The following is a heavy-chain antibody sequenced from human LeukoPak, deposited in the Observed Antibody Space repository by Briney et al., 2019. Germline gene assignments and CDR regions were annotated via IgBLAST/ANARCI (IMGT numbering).Heavy chain of an antibody. V-gene: IGHV1-46*01. CDR1: GYTFTSYY. Sequence: ASVKVSCKASGYTFTSYYMHWMRQAPGQGLEWMGIINPSGGSTSYAQKFQGRVTITTDESTSTAYMELSSLRSEDTAVYYCAIDGGYRPNWFDPWGQGTLVTVSS. CDR3: AIDGGYRPNWFDP. CDR2: INPSGGST. D-gene: IGHD3-22*01. J-gene: IGHJ5*02.